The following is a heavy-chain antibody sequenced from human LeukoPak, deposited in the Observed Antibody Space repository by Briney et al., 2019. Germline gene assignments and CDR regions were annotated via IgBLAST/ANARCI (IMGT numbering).Heavy chain of an antibody. Sequence: SQTLSLTCTVSGGSISSGSYYWSWIRQPAGKGLEWIGRIYTSGSTNYNPSLKSRVAISVDTSKNQFSLKLSSVTAADTAVYYCARVWRELRGAFDIWGQGTMVTVSS. CDR3: ARVWRELRGAFDI. D-gene: IGHD4/OR15-4a*01. J-gene: IGHJ3*02. V-gene: IGHV4-61*02. CDR1: GGSISSGSYY. CDR2: IYTSGST.